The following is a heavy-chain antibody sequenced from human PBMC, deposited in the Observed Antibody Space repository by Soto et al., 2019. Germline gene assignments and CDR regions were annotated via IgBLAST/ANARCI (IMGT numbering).Heavy chain of an antibody. D-gene: IGHD3-10*01. Sequence: PSETLSLTCTVSGGSMRSSSYYWAWIRQPPGKGLEWIGSIYNGGSTYYNPSLKSRVTISVDTSKNQLSPKLSSVTAADTGVFYCAAPKTSTYYPPRYWGQGTLVTVSS. J-gene: IGHJ4*02. V-gene: IGHV4-39*01. CDR1: GGSMRSSSYY. CDR2: IYNGGST. CDR3: AAPKTSTYYPPRY.